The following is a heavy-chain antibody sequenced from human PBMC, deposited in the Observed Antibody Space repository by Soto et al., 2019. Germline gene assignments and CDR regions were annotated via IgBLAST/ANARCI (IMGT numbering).Heavy chain of an antibody. D-gene: IGHD6-19*01. CDR3: AKGGRQWLVTSDFNY. CDR1: GFTFSDYA. Sequence: VQLVESGGGVVQPGRSLRLSCAASGFTFSDYAMHWVRQAPGKGLEWVAVVSHDGRNTHYADSVKGRFTISRDSSQKTVTLEMTSLRAEDTAVYYCAKGGRQWLVTSDFNYWGRGALVTVSS. V-gene: IGHV3-30*18. CDR2: VSHDGRNT. J-gene: IGHJ4*02.